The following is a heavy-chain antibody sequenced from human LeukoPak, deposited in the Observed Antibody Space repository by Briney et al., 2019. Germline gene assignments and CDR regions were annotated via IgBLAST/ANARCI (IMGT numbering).Heavy chain of an antibody. CDR3: ARYGAVTTNFDY. CDR1: GDSISSYY. Sequence: PSETLSLTCTVSGDSISSYYWSWIRQPPGKGLEWIGYIDYSGSTSYSPSLKSRVTMSVDTSKKQFSLKLSSVTAADTAVYYCARYGAVTTNFDYWGQGTLVTVSS. V-gene: IGHV4-59*12. CDR2: IDYSGST. D-gene: IGHD4-17*01. J-gene: IGHJ4*02.